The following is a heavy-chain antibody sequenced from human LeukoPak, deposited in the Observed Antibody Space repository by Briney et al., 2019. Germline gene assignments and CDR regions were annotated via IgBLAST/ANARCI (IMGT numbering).Heavy chain of an antibody. V-gene: IGHV4-30-4*01. CDR2: IYYSGST. CDR3: ARQQYYYDSSGYHAPGRWYFDL. D-gene: IGHD3-22*01. Sequence: SQTLSLTCTVSGGSISSGDYYWSWIRQPPGKGLEWIGYIYYSGSTYYNPSLKSRVTISVDTSKNQFSLKLSSVTAADTTVYYCARQQYYYDSSGYHAPGRWYFDLWGRGTLVTVSS. J-gene: IGHJ2*01. CDR1: GGSISSGDYY.